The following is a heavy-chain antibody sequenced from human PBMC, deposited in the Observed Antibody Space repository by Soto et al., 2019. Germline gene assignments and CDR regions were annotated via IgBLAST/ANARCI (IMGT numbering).Heavy chain of an antibody. Sequence: GGSLRLSCTASGFTFGDYAMSWFRQAPGKGPEWVGFIRSKAYGGTTEYAASVKDRFTISRDDSKSIAYLQMNSLKTEDTAVYYCTRGSSYDYIWGSYRSDNFDYWGQGTLVTVSS. CDR3: TRGSSYDYIWGSYRSDNFDY. J-gene: IGHJ4*02. V-gene: IGHV3-49*03. CDR1: GFTFGDYA. D-gene: IGHD3-16*02. CDR2: IRSKAYGGTT.